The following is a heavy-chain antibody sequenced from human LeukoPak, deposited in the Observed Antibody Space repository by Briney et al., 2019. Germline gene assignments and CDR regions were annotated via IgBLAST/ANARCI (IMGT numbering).Heavy chain of an antibody. D-gene: IGHD5-18*01. Sequence: AETLSLTRNVSGGSIGRYYGSWNRQPPAKGLKWIGYIYYSGSTNYNPSIKSRVTISVDTSKNQFSLKLSSVTAADTAVYYCARLGSNTAMVHNWGQGTLVTVSS. J-gene: IGHJ4*02. CDR2: IYYSGST. CDR3: ARLGSNTAMVHN. V-gene: IGHV4-59*08. CDR1: GGSIGRYY.